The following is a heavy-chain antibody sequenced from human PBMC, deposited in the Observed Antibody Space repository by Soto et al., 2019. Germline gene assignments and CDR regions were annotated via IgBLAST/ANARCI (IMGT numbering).Heavy chain of an antibody. CDR3: ARGLPFY. CDR1: GGSVSSGGYS. J-gene: IGHJ4*02. Sequence: SETLSLTCAVSGGSVSSGGYSWSWIRQPPGKGLEWIGYIYHSGSTYYNPSLKSRVTISVDRSKNQFSLKLSSMTAADTAVYYCARGLPFYWGQGTLVTVSS. V-gene: IGHV4-30-2*01. CDR2: IYHSGST.